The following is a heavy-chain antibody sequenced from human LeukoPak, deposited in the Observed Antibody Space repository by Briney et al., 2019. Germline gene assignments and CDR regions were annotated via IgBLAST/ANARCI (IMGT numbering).Heavy chain of an antibody. CDR3: AKISRAATQSSY. J-gene: IGHJ4*02. Sequence: GGSLRLSCAASGFTFSSYGMHWVRQAPGKGLEWVAVISYDGSNKYYADSVKGRFTISRGNSKNTLYLQMNSLRAEDTAVYYCAKISRAATQSSYWGQGTLVTVSS. V-gene: IGHV3-30*18. D-gene: IGHD2-15*01. CDR1: GFTFSSYG. CDR2: ISYDGSNK.